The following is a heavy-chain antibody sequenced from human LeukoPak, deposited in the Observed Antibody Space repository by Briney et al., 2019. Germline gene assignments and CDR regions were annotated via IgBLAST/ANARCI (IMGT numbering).Heavy chain of an antibody. CDR1: GGSFSGYY. Sequence: SETLSLTCAVYGGSFSGYYWSWIRQPPGKGVEWIGEINHSGSTNYNPSLKSRVTISVDTSKSQFSLKLSSVTAADTAVYYCARRGITMVRGPHAYFDYWGQGTLVTVSS. CDR3: ARRGITMVRGPHAYFDY. V-gene: IGHV4-34*01. CDR2: INHSGST. D-gene: IGHD3-10*01. J-gene: IGHJ4*02.